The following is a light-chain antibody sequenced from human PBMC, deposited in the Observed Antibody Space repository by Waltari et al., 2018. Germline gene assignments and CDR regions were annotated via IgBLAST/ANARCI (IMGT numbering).Light chain of an antibody. Sequence: QSVLTQPPSASGTPGQRVTISCSGRSSNIGSNTVNWYQQLPGTAPKILIYSNNQRPSGVPDRVSCSKSGTSASLAISGLQSEDEADYSCAACDDSLTGPVFGGGTTLTVL. CDR3: AACDDSLTGPV. V-gene: IGLV1-44*01. J-gene: IGLJ2*01. CDR1: SSNIGSNT. CDR2: SNN.